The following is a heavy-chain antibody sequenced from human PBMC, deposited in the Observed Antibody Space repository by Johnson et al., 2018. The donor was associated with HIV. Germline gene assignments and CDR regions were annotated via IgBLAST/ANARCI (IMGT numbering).Heavy chain of an antibody. Sequence: VQLVESGGGLVQPGGSLRLSCAASGFTFSSYEMNWVRQAPGKGLEWVSSISSSGSTIYYAYSVKCRFTLSRDKAKNSQYQQTNRPRAENTAVYYCARAFPPSGYDFRGRSYACDIWGQGTMVTVSS. CDR2: ISSSGSTI. D-gene: IGHD5-12*01. V-gene: IGHV3-48*03. J-gene: IGHJ3*02. CDR3: ARAFPPSGYDFRGRSYACDI. CDR1: GFTFSSYE.